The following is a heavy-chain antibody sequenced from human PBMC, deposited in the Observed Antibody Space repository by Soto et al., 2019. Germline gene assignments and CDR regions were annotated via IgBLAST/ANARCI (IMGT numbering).Heavy chain of an antibody. J-gene: IGHJ6*02. Sequence: ASVKVSCKASGYSFTSYGISWVRQAPGQGLEWMGWISTYNGNTYYAQKLQGRVTMTTDTSTSTAYMELSSLRSEDTAVYYCARGGSMVRGVHRYYYYGMDVWGQGTTVTVSS. D-gene: IGHD3-10*01. CDR1: GYSFTSYG. CDR2: ISTYNGNT. V-gene: IGHV1-18*01. CDR3: ARGGSMVRGVHRYYYYGMDV.